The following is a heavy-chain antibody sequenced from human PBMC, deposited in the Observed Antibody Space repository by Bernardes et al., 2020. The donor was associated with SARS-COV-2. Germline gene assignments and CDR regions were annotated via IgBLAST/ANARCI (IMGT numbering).Heavy chain of an antibody. J-gene: IGHJ6*04. Sequence: ASVKVSCQASGYTFTSYGIRWVRQAPGHGLDWMGWISAYNGNTNYAQKLQGRVTMTTDTSTSTAYMELRSLRSDDTAVYYCSRTYDFWSPDVWGKGTTVTVSS. V-gene: IGHV1-18*01. D-gene: IGHD3-3*01. CDR2: ISAYNGNT. CDR1: GYTFTSYG. CDR3: SRTYDFWSPDV.